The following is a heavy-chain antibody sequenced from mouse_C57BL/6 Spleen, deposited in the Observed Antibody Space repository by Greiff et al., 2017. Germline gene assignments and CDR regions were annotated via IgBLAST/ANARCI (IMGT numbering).Heavy chain of an antibody. V-gene: IGHV6-6*01. D-gene: IGHD2-13*01. CDR2: IRNKANNHAT. CDR3: TRRGDGDWYFEG. CDR1: GFTFSDAW. J-gene: IGHJ1*03. Sequence: EVKLLESGGGLVQPGGSMKLSCAASGFTFSDAWMDWVRLPPEKGLEWVAEIRNKANNHATYYAESVKGRFTISREDSKSSVYLQMNSLSAEGTGIYYCTRRGDGDWYFEGWGTGTTVTVSS.